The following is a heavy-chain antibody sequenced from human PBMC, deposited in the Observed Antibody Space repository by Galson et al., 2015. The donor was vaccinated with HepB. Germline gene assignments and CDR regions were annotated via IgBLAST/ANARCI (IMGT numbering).Heavy chain of an antibody. Sequence: SVKVSCKASGGTFSSYTISWVRQAPGQGLEWMGRIIPILGIANYAQKFQGRVTITADKSTSTAYMELSSLRSEDTAVYYCARDRYDSGYWFDPWGQGTLVTASS. CDR1: GGTFSSYT. V-gene: IGHV1-69*04. CDR3: ARDRYDSGYWFDP. D-gene: IGHD3-22*01. CDR2: IIPILGIA. J-gene: IGHJ5*02.